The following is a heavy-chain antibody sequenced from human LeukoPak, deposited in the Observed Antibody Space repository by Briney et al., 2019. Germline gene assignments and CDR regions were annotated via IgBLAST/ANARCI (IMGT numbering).Heavy chain of an antibody. CDR3: ARGVVVPAAMIGYYYYMDV. Sequence: SQTLSLTRALPGDSVSSNSAAWNCIRQSPSRGLEWLARTYYRSKWYNDYAVSVKSRITINPDTSKNQFSLQLNSVTPEDTAVYYCARGVVVPAAMIGYYYYMDVWGKGTTVTVSS. CDR2: TYYRSKWYN. D-gene: IGHD2-2*01. V-gene: IGHV6-1*01. J-gene: IGHJ6*03. CDR1: GDSVSSNSAA.